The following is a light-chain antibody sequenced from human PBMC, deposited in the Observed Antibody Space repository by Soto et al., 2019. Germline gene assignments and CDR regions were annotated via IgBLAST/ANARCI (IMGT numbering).Light chain of an antibody. CDR1: QSISRW. CDR3: QQYNSYPLT. J-gene: IGKJ4*01. CDR2: KAS. V-gene: IGKV1-5*03. Sequence: DIQMTQSPSTLSASVGDRITITCRASQSISRWLAWHQQKPGKAPKVLIYKASSLQSGVPSRFSGSGSGTEFTLTISSLQPDDFATYYCQQYNSYPLTCGGGTKVEIK.